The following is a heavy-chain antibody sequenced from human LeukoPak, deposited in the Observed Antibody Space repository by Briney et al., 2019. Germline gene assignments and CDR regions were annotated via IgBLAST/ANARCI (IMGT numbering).Heavy chain of an antibody. V-gene: IGHV1-2*02. CDR3: ARLWDPLTTTDY. J-gene: IGHJ4*02. D-gene: IGHD1-1*01. CDR2: INPNSGGT. Sequence: GASVKVSCKASGYTFTGYYMHWVRQAPGQGLEWMGWINPNSGGTNYAQKFKGRVTMTRDTSISTAYMELSRLRSDDTAVYYCARLWDPLTTTDYWGQGTLVTVSS. CDR1: GYTFTGYY.